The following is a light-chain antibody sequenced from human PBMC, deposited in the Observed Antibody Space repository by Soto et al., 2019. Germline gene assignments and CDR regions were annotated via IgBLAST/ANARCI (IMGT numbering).Light chain of an antibody. CDR2: KAS. V-gene: IGKV1-5*03. Sequence: DIQMTQSPSTLSGSVGDRFTITCPSSQTISSWLAWYQQKPGKAPKLLIYKASTLKSGVPSRVSGSGSGTEFPLTISSLQPDDVATYYCQHYNSYSEAFGQGTKVDI. CDR3: QHYNSYSEA. CDR1: QTISSW. J-gene: IGKJ1*01.